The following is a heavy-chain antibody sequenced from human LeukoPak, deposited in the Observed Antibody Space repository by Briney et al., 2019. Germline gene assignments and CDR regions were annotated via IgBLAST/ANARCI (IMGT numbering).Heavy chain of an antibody. J-gene: IGHJ5*02. CDR2: ILYNGSNK. V-gene: IGHV3-33*01. CDR1: GFTFSSSG. D-gene: IGHD2-8*02. Sequence: GGSLRLSCAASGFTFSSSGMHWVRQAPGKGLEWVAAILYNGSNKYYADSVKGRFTISRDNSKNTLYLQMNSLRAEDTAVYYCARYWGLDWFDPWGQGTLVTVSS. CDR3: ARYWGLDWFDP.